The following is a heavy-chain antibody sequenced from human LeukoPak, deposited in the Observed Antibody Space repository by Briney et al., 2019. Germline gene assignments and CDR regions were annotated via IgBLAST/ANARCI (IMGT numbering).Heavy chain of an antibody. CDR3: AKRVAGNDY. CDR2: ISGSGGTT. CDR1: GFTFNNYA. V-gene: IGHV3-23*01. Sequence: GGSLRLSCAASGFTFNNYAMNWVRQAPGKGLEWVSVISGSGGTTYYADSVKGRFTISRDNSKNTLYLQMNSLRAEDTAVYYCAKRVAGNDYWGQGTLVTVSS. D-gene: IGHD6-19*01. J-gene: IGHJ4*02.